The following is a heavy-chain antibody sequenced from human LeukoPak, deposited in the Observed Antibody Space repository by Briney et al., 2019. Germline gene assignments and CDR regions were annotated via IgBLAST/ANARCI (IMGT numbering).Heavy chain of an antibody. CDR1: GYTFTGYY. Sequence: ASVKVSCKASGYTFTGYYMHWVRQAPGQGLEWMGRINPNSGGTNYAQKFQGRVTMTRDTSISTAYMGLSRLRSDDTAVYYCASHLWFGELSGGVQKYIDYWGQGTLVTVSS. V-gene: IGHV1-2*06. CDR2: INPNSGGT. J-gene: IGHJ4*02. D-gene: IGHD3-10*01. CDR3: ASHLWFGELSGGVQKYIDY.